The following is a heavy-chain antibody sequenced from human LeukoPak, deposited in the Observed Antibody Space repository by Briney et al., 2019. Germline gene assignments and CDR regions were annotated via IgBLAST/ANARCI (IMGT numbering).Heavy chain of an antibody. CDR1: GFTVSSNY. D-gene: IGHD3-10*01. V-gene: IGHV3-53*05. Sequence: GGSLRLSCAASGFTVSSNYMTWVRQAPGKGLEWVSILYSDGSTYYADSVKGRFTISRDNSKNSLYLQMNSLRAEDTALYYCAKDGGMVRGVINLITTYYYYYYMDVWGKGTTVTVSS. J-gene: IGHJ6*03. CDR2: LYSDGST. CDR3: AKDGGMVRGVINLITTYYYYYYMDV.